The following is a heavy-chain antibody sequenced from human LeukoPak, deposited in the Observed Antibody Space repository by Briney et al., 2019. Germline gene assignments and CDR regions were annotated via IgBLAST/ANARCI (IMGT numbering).Heavy chain of an antibody. CDR1: GFTFSSYA. CDR3: ASDITVTDTRDY. D-gene: IGHD6-19*01. CDR2: ISYDGSNK. J-gene: IGHJ4*02. Sequence: PGRSLRLSCAASGFTFSSYAMHWVRQAPGKGLEWVAVISYDGSNKYYADSVKGRFTISRDNSKNTPYLQMNSLRAEDTAVYYCASDITVTDTRDYWGQGTLVTVSS. V-gene: IGHV3-30*14.